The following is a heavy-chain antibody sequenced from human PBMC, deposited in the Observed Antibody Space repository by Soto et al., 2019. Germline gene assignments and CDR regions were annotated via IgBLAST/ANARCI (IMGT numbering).Heavy chain of an antibody. J-gene: IGHJ6*02. D-gene: IGHD3-3*01. Sequence: ASVKVSCKASGYTFTGYYMHWVRQAPGQGLEWMGWINPNSGGTNYAQKFQGWVTMTRDTSISTAYMELSRLRSDDTAVYYCARDRSSFNYDFWSGYYTPLCVKGYCGMGVWGQGTTVT. CDR3: ARDRSSFNYDFWSGYYTPLCVKGYCGMGV. CDR2: INPNSGGT. V-gene: IGHV1-2*04. CDR1: GYTFTGYY.